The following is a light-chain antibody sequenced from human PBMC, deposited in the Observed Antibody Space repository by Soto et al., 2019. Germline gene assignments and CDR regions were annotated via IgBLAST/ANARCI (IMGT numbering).Light chain of an antibody. V-gene: IGKV3-20*01. J-gene: IGKJ3*01. CDR3: QQYGRSPFT. CDR2: GAS. Sequence: IVLTQSPGTLSLAPGETATLSCRARQSVSSNNLAWYQQRPGQPPRVVIYGASTRATGIPARFSGSGSGTDFTLTISRLEPEDFAVYYCQQYGRSPFTFGPGTKVDIK. CDR1: QSVSSNN.